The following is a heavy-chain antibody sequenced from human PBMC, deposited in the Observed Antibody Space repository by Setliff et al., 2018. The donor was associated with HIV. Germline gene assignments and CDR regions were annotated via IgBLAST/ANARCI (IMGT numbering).Heavy chain of an antibody. CDR2: ISPDGSRN. J-gene: IGHJ5*02. CDR3: ARVHLTTNAVYGVVSNWFDP. Sequence: PGGSLRLSCAASGFSFSSYWMSWVRQAPGKGLEWVASISPDGSRNYCVGSVKGRFTASRDNAKSSLYLQMNSLRAEDTAVYYCARVHLTTNAVYGVVSNWFDPWGQGALVTVSS. V-gene: IGHV3-7*03. CDR1: GFSFSSYW. D-gene: IGHD3-3*01.